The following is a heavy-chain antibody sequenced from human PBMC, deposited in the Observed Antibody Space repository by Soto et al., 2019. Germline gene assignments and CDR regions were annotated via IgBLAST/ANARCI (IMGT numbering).Heavy chain of an antibody. D-gene: IGHD3-10*02. CDR3: AREYVNAAFRI. CDR2: LYYSGSI. J-gene: IGHJ3*02. Sequence: PSETLSLTCTVSGASISRYNWAWIRRPPGKGPEWLGYLYYSGSIDYNPSLKSRVTITVDPSRNQFSLKLRSVTSADTAVYYCAREYVNAAFRIWGQGSMVTVSS. V-gene: IGHV4-59*01. CDR1: GASISRYN.